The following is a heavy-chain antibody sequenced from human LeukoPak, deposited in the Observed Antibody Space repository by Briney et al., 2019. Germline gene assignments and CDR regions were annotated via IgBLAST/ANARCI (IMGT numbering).Heavy chain of an antibody. J-gene: IGHJ4*02. D-gene: IGHD3-16*01. CDR3: ARVISGGSHALDY. Sequence: SETLSLTCTVSGGSISSSTYYWGWIRQPPGKGLEWIGNIYYSGSTYYNPSLKSRVTISVDTSKNQLSLSLNSVTAADTAVYYCARVISGGSHALDYWGQGTLVTVSS. CDR1: GGSISSSTYY. CDR2: IYYSGST. V-gene: IGHV4-39*07.